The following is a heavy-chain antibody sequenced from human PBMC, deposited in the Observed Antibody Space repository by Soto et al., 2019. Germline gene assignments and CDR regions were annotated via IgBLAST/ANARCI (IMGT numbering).Heavy chain of an antibody. D-gene: IGHD3-16*01. Sequence: SETLSLTCAVYGGSFSGYYWSWIRQPPGKGLEWIGEINHSGSTNYNPSLKSRVTISVDTSKNQFSLKLSSVTAADTAVYYCARGRSTFGMDVCGQGTRVTVSS. J-gene: IGHJ6*02. CDR3: ARGRSTFGMDV. V-gene: IGHV4-34*01. CDR2: INHSGST. CDR1: GGSFSGYY.